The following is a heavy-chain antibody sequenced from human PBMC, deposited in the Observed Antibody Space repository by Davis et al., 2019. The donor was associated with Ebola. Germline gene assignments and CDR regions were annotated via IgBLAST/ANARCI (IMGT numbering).Heavy chain of an antibody. CDR2: IYYSGST. CDR1: GDSISSSNW. CDR3: ASGGGVDY. D-gene: IGHD3-10*01. V-gene: IGHV4-39*01. J-gene: IGHJ4*02. Sequence: SETLSLTCAVSGDSISSSNWWSWVRQPPGKGLEWIGSIYYSGSTYYNPSLKSRVTISVDTSKNQFSLKLSSVTAADTAVYYCASGGGVDYWGQGTLVTVSS.